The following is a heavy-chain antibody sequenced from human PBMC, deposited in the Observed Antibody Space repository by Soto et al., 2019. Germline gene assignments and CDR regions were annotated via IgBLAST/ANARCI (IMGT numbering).Heavy chain of an antibody. CDR2: ISYDGSNK. CDR1: GFTFSSYA. V-gene: IGHV3-30-3*01. CDR3: AGGGHSSSWKYYYGMDV. D-gene: IGHD6-13*01. Sequence: QVQLVESGGGVVQPGRSLRLSCAASGFTFSSYAMHWVRQAPGKGLEWVAVISYDGSNKYYADSVKGRFTISRDNSKNTLYLQMNSLRAEDTAVYYCAGGGHSSSWKYYYGMDVWGQGTTVTVSS. J-gene: IGHJ6*02.